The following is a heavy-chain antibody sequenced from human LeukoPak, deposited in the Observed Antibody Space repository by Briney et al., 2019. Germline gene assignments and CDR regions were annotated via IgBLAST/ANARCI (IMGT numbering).Heavy chain of an antibody. CDR1: GFTFSSYG. J-gene: IGHJ4*02. CDR3: ARDQRSGWEFDY. D-gene: IGHD6-25*01. V-gene: IGHV3-30*02. Sequence: GGSLRLSCAASGFTFSSYGMHWVRQAPGKGLEWVAFIRYDGSNKYYADSVKGRFTISRDNSKNTLYLQMNSLRAEDAAMYYCARDQRSGWEFDYWGQGTLVTVSS. CDR2: IRYDGSNK.